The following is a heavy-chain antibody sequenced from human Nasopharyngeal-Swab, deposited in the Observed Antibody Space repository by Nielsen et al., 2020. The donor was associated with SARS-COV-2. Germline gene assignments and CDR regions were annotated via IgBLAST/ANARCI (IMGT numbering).Heavy chain of an antibody. CDR2: MNPNSGNT. J-gene: IGHJ4*02. D-gene: IGHD6-13*01. CDR1: GDTFTSYV. Sequence: SVKDSCEASGDTFTSYVINWVRQATGQRLEWRGWMNPNSGNTGYAQKFQGKVTMTRNTSISTAYMELSSLRSEDTAVYYSARGQVAAAGNFILFDLGYWGQGTLVTVSS. CDR3: ARGQVAAAGNFILFDLGY. V-gene: IGHV1-8*01.